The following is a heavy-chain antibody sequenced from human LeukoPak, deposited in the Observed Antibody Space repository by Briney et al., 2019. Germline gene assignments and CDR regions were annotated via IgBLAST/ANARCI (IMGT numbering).Heavy chain of an antibody. CDR1: GGTFSSYA. Sequence: SVKVSCKASGGTFSSYAINWMRQAPGQGLEWMEGIIPMFATPNYAQKFQGRVTITADESTSTAYMELSSLRSEDTAIYYCATTPGKLWFGELSRWGQGALVTVSS. J-gene: IGHJ4*02. CDR2: IIPMFATP. V-gene: IGHV1-69*01. CDR3: ATTPGKLWFGELSR. D-gene: IGHD3-10*01.